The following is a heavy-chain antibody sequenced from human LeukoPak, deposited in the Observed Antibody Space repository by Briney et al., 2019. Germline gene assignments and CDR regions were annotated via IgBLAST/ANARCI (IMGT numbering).Heavy chain of an antibody. V-gene: IGHV4-61*08. CDR2: IYYSGTT. CDR3: ARHNGRGRGDYY. J-gene: IGHJ4*02. Sequence: SETLSLTCTVSGGSISSGGYYWSWIRQHPGKGLEWIGYIYYSGTTNNNPSLKSRATISVDTSKNQFSLNLSSVTAADAAVYYCARHNGRGRGDYYWGQGTLVTVSS. CDR1: GGSISSGGYY. D-gene: IGHD2-15*01.